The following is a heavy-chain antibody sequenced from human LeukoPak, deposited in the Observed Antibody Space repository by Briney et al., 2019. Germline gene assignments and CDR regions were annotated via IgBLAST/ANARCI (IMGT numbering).Heavy chain of an antibody. V-gene: IGHV3-11*04. CDR2: ISSSGSTI. J-gene: IGHJ3*02. CDR3: ARDDNSGADAFDI. D-gene: IGHD3-10*01. Sequence: GGSLRLSCAASGFTFSDYYMSWIRQAPGKGLEWVSYISSSGSTIYYADSVKGRFTISRDNAKNSLYLQMNSLRAEDTAVYYCARDDNSGADAFDIWGQGTMVTVSS. CDR1: GFTFSDYY.